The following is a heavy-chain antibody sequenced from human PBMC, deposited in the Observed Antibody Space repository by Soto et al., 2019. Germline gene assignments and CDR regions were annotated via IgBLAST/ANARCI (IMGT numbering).Heavy chain of an antibody. CDR1: GGSISSYY. D-gene: IGHD6-6*01. CDR2: IYYSGST. CDR3: ARELVDSSFNWFDP. Sequence: SETLSLTCTVSGGSISSYYWSWIRQPPGKGLEWIGYIYYSGSTNYNPSLKSRVTISVDTSRNQFSLKLSSVTAADTAVYYCARELVDSSFNWFDPWGQGTLVTVS. J-gene: IGHJ5*02. V-gene: IGHV4-59*01.